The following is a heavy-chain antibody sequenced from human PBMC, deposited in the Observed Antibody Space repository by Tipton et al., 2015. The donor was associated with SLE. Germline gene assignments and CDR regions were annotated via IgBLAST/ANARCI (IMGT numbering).Heavy chain of an antibody. CDR2: IIPILGIA. V-gene: IGHV1-69*09. D-gene: IGHD5-12*01. J-gene: IGHJ5*02. CDR1: GYTFTSYG. CDR3: ARAGYSGYEYNWFDP. Sequence: QLVQSGAEVKKPGESLKISCKGSGYTFTSYGISWVRQAPGQGLEWMGRIIPILGIANYAQKFQGRVTITADKSTSTAYMELSSLRSEDTAVYYCARAGYSGYEYNWFDPWGQGTLVTVSS.